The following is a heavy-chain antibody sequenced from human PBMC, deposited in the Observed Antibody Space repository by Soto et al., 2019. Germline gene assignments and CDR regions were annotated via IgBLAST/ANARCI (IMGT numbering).Heavy chain of an antibody. V-gene: IGHV5-51*01. Sequence: GESLKISCKGSGYNFANDWIAWVRQMRGKGLEWVGIISPRDSDLRYSPSFQGQVTISADKSISTAYLQLDSLKASDSAIYYCARRLAVAGTLVWFDPWGQGTPVTVSS. D-gene: IGHD6-19*01. CDR1: GYNFANDW. CDR2: ISPRDSDL. CDR3: ARRLAVAGTLVWFDP. J-gene: IGHJ5*02.